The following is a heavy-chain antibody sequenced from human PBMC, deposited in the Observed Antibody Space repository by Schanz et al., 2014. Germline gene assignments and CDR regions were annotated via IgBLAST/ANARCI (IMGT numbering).Heavy chain of an antibody. D-gene: IGHD3-16*01. CDR2: TWLDGRGE. Sequence: QVQLVESGGGVVQPGGSLRLSCAASGFMFSSYGMHWVRQAPGKGLEWLTFTWLDGRGELYADSVKGRFTISRDNSKNTVYLQMNSLRSEDTAVYYCTRDRGALINHNDALDLWGQGTMVSVSS. CDR1: GFMFSSYG. V-gene: IGHV3-30*02. CDR3: TRDRGALINHNDALDL. J-gene: IGHJ3*01.